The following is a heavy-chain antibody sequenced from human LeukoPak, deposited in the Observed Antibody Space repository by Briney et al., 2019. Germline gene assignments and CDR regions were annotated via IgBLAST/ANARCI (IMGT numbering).Heavy chain of an antibody. CDR1: GYSDYY. J-gene: IGHJ4*02. CDR2: MNPTSGGT. V-gene: IGHV1-2*02. Sequence: GTSVKVSCKASGYSDYYIHWVRQAPGQGPEWMGLMNPTSGGTEYAQKFQGRVTMTRDTSTNTAYMELSSLRSDDTAIYYCARDVGVPGRGNALDVWGQGTLDSVSS. CDR3: ARDVGVPGRGNALDV. D-gene: IGHD2-8*01.